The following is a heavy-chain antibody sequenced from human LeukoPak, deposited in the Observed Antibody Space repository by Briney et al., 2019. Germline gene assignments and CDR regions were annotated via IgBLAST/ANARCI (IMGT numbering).Heavy chain of an antibody. CDR1: GFTFSSYA. J-gene: IGHJ4*02. CDR2: ISYDGSNK. Sequence: GRSLRLSCAASGFTFSSYAMHWVRQAPGKGLEWVAVISYDGSNKYYADSVKGRFTISRDNSKNTLYLQMNSLRAEDTAVYYCARDPYGDSYGYIDYWGQGTLVTVSS. V-gene: IGHV3-30*04. D-gene: IGHD5-18*01. CDR3: ARDPYGDSYGYIDY.